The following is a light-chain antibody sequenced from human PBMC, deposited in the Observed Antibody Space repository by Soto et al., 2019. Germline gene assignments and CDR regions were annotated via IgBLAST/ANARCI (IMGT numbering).Light chain of an antibody. V-gene: IGLV2-23*01. CDR1: SSDVGGYNL. J-gene: IGLJ2*01. CDR2: EGS. CDR3: CSYADSNTYVV. Sequence: QSVLTQPASVSGSPGQSITISCSGTSSDVGGYNLVSWYQQHPDKAPKLVIYEGSKRPSGVSSRFSGSKSGNTASLTISGRQAEDEAEYYCCSYADSNTYVVFGGGTKVTVL.